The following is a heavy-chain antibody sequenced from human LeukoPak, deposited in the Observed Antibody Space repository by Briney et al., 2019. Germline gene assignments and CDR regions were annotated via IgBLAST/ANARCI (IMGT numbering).Heavy chain of an antibody. J-gene: IGHJ3*02. Sequence: LAGGSLRLSCVASGFTFSNYWMSWVRQAPGKGLEWVSAISGSGGSTYYADSVKGRFTISRDNSKNTLYLQMNSLRAEDTAVYYCAKDLAIVGAKHAFDIWGQGTMVTVSS. CDR2: ISGSGGST. CDR1: GFTFSNYW. CDR3: AKDLAIVGAKHAFDI. V-gene: IGHV3-23*01. D-gene: IGHD1-26*01.